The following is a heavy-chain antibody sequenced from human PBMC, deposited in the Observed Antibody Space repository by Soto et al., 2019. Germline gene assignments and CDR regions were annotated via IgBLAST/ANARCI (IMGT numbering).Heavy chain of an antibody. CDR2: IKQDGSEK. J-gene: IGHJ6*03. CDR1: GFTFSSYW. D-gene: IGHD3-10*01. Sequence: PGGSLRLSCAASGFTFSSYWMSWVRQAPGKGLEWVANIKQDGSEKYYVDSVKGRFTISRDNAKNSLYLQMNSLRAEDTAVYYCARDYYGSGSHYYYYYMDVWGKGTTVTVSS. V-gene: IGHV3-7*01. CDR3: ARDYYGSGSHYYYYYMDV.